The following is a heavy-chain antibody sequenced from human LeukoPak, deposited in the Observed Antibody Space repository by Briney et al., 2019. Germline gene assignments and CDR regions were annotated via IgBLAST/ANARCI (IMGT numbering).Heavy chain of an antibody. D-gene: IGHD6-6*01. CDR2: IDWDDDK. CDR1: EFSLSTSGMC. CDR3: AHSIAGRSEYFQH. Sequence: SGPALVKPTQTLTLTCTFSEFSLSTSGMCVSWIRQPPGKALEWLARIDWDDDKYYSTSLKTRLTISKDTSKNQVVLTMTNMDPMDTATYYCAHSIAGRSEYFQHWGQGTLVTVSS. V-gene: IGHV2-70*11. J-gene: IGHJ1*01.